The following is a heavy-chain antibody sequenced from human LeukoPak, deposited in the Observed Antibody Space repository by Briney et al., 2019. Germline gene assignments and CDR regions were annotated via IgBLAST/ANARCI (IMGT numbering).Heavy chain of an antibody. CDR3: ARDPGAVAEFDY. V-gene: IGHV3-21*01. CDR2: ISSSSSYI. CDR1: GFTFSSYS. D-gene: IGHD6-19*01. J-gene: IGHJ4*02. Sequence: KTGGSLRLSCAASGFTFSSYSMNWVRQAPGKGLEWVSSISSSSSYIYYADSVKGRFTISRDNAKNSLYLQMNSLRAEDTAVYYCARDPGAVAEFDYWGQGTLVTVSS.